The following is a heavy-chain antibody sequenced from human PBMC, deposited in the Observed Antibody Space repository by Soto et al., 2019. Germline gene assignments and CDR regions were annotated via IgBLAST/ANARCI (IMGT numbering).Heavy chain of an antibody. Sequence: GGSLRLSCAASGFTFSSYWMHWVRQAPGKGLVWVSRINSDGSSTSYADSVKGRFTISRDNAKNTLYLQMNSLRAEDTAVYYCAKGLGSYYYYGMDVWGQGTTVTVSS. D-gene: IGHD3-16*01. V-gene: IGHV3-74*01. CDR3: AKGLGSYYYYGMDV. CDR1: GFTFSSYW. J-gene: IGHJ6*02. CDR2: INSDGSST.